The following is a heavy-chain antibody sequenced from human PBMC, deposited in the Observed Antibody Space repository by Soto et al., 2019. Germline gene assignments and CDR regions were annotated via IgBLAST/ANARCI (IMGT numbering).Heavy chain of an antibody. CDR1: GFTFDDYA. V-gene: IGHV3-9*01. Sequence: GGSLRLSCAASGFTFDDYAMHWVRQAPGKGLEWVSGISWNSGSIGYADSVKGRFTISRDNAKNSLYLQMNSLRAEDTALYYCAAELADFWSGYYQGAFDIWGQGTMVTVSS. J-gene: IGHJ3*02. CDR3: AAELADFWSGYYQGAFDI. CDR2: ISWNSGSI. D-gene: IGHD3-3*01.